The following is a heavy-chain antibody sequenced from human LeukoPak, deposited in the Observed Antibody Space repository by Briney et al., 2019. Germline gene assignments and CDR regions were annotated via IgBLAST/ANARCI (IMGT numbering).Heavy chain of an antibody. CDR2: ITPYNGNT. D-gene: IGHD5-12*01. J-gene: IGHJ4*02. V-gene: IGHV1-18*04. CDR3: ARDSDYSGYDWFVY. CDR1: GYTFTAYY. Sequence: ASVKVSCKASGYTFTAYYMQWVRQAPGQGLEWMGWITPYNGNTNYAQKLQGRVTMTTDTSTSTAYMELRSLRSDDTAVYYCARDSDYSGYDWFVYWGQGTLVTVSS.